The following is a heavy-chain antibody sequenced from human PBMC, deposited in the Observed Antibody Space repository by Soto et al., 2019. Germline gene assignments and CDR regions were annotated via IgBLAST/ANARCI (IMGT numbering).Heavy chain of an antibody. D-gene: IGHD3-16*02. CDR1: GFTFSNAW. J-gene: IGHJ3*02. CDR2: IKSKTDGGTT. Sequence: PGGSLRLSCAASGFTFSNAWMSWVRQAPGKGLEWVGRIKSKTDGGTTDYAAPVKGRFTISRDDSKNTLYLQMNSLKTEDTAVYYCTTDWADYISGSYLNIWGQGTMVTVSS. CDR3: TTDWADYISGSYLNI. V-gene: IGHV3-15*01.